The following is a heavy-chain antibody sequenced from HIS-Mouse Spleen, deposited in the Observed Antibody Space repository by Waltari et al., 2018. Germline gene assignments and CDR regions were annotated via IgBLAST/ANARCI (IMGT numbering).Heavy chain of an antibody. V-gene: IGHV4-39*07. CDR1: GGSISSSSYY. CDR2: IYYSAST. D-gene: IGHD6-13*01. CDR3: AREIPYSSSWYDWYFDL. J-gene: IGHJ2*01. Sequence: QLQLQESGPGLVKPSETLSLTCTVSGGSISSSSYYWGWIPQPPGRGLEWIWSIYYSASTISHPSLKGRVTVSVEPSKNQFSLTLSSLTAADTAVYSCAREIPYSSSWYDWYFDLWGRGTLVTVSS.